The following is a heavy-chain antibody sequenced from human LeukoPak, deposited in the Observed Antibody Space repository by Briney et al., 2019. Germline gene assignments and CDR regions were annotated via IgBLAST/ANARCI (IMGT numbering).Heavy chain of an antibody. CDR3: ARLTTSYYYYYYYMDV. CDR1: GYIFTSYD. Sequence: ASVKVSCKASGYIFTSYDISWVRQAPGQGLEWMGWTSVYNGNTNYAKKFQGRVTLTTDTSTSTAYMELRSLRSDDTAVYYCARLTTSYYYYYYYMDVWGKGTTVTVSS. V-gene: IGHV1-18*01. D-gene: IGHD4-17*01. J-gene: IGHJ6*03. CDR2: TSVYNGNT.